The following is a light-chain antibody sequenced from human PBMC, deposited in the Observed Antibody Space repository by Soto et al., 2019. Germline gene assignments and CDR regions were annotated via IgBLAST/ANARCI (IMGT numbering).Light chain of an antibody. V-gene: IGLV1-44*01. CDR2: NSN. CDR1: RSDIGSNF. Sequence: QSVLSKPPSSSGPPGQTVIISCSGSRSDIGSNFVNWYQHLPGTAPKLLIYNSNQRPSGVPDRFSGSKSGTSASLAISGLQSEDEADYYCAAWDDSLTGPVFGTGTKVNVL. CDR3: AAWDDSLTGPV. J-gene: IGLJ1*01.